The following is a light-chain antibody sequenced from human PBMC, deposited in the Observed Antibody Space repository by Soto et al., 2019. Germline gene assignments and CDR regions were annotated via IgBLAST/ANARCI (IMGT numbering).Light chain of an antibody. Sequence: QSVLTQPASVSGSPGQSITISCTGTSSDVGGYNYVSWYQQHPAKAPKRMIYEVSNRPSGVSHRFSGSKSGNTASLTISGLQAEDEDDYYCFSYTTSSTLVFGGGTKVTVL. J-gene: IGLJ3*02. CDR3: FSYTTSSTLV. V-gene: IGLV2-14*01. CDR2: EVS. CDR1: SSDVGGYNY.